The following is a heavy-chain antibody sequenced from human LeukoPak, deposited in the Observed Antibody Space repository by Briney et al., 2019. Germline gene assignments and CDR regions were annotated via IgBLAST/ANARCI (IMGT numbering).Heavy chain of an antibody. Sequence: PGGSLRLSCAASGFTFSDYYMSWIRQAPGKGLEWVSYISSSSSYTNYADSVKGRFTISRDNAKKSLYLQMNSLRAGDTAVYYCARDGGDYYDSSGYPFHHWGQGTLVTVSS. CDR2: ISSSSSYT. J-gene: IGHJ1*01. CDR1: GFTFSDYY. V-gene: IGHV3-11*06. D-gene: IGHD3-22*01. CDR3: ARDGGDYYDSSGYPFHH.